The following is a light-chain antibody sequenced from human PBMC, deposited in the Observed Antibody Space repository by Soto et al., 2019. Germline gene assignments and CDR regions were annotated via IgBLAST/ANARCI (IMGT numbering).Light chain of an antibody. Sequence: DVQMTQSPSSLSASVVDSVTIACRASQTVSKFVNCYQQKPGKVPDLLIYSASTLYSGVPSRFSGSGSGTEFTLTISNLQPEDFATYYCQQTYSLPRTFAQGTKVDIK. CDR1: QTVSKF. CDR3: QQTYSLPRT. CDR2: SAS. J-gene: IGKJ1*01. V-gene: IGKV1-39*01.